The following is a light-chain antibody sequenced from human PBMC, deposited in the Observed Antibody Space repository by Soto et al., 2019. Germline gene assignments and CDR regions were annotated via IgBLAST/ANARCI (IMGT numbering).Light chain of an antibody. CDR3: SSYATSSTHVV. J-gene: IGLJ2*01. CDR2: DVS. Sequence: QSALTQPASVSGSPGQSITISCTGTSSDVGSYNDVSWYQQYPGKAPKLMIYDVSNRPSGVSDRFSGSKSGNTASLTISGLQAEDEADYYCSSYATSSTHVVFGGGTKLTVL. V-gene: IGLV2-14*01. CDR1: SSDVGSYND.